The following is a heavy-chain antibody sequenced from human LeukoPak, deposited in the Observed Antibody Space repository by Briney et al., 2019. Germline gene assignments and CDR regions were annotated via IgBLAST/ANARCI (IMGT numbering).Heavy chain of an antibody. V-gene: IGHV5-51*01. CDR2: IYPGDSDT. D-gene: IGHD3-3*01. CDR3: ATSDFWSGSLDY. J-gene: IGHJ4*02. CDR1: GYSVTSYC. Sequence: GESRKISCKGSGYSVTSYCIGWVRQMPGKGLEWMGIIYPGDSDTRYSPSFQGQVTISADKSISTAYLQWSSLKASDTAMYYCATSDFWSGSLDYWGQGTLVTVSS.